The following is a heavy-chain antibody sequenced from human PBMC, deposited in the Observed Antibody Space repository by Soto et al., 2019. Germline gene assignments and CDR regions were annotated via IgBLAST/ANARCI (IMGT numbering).Heavy chain of an antibody. D-gene: IGHD3-16*01. CDR3: ARTGRIGYTWFDP. Sequence: QGQLQESGPRLVKPSQTLSLTCTVSGDSISSGDYSWSWIRQPPGKGLEWIACIYYSGTTYYNPSLMSRVTISVDTSKNQFSLNLNSVTAADTAVYYGARTGRIGYTWFDPWGQGTLVTVSS. CDR1: GDSISSGDYS. J-gene: IGHJ5*02. CDR2: IYYSGTT. V-gene: IGHV4-30-4*01.